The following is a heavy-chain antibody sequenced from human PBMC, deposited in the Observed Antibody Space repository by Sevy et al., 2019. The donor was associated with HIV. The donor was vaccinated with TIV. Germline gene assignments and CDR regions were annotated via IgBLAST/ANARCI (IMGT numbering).Heavy chain of an antibody. Sequence: SETLSLTCTVSGYSISSGDHWGWIRQPPGKGLEWIGSIYHTGNSYYNPSLKSRVTISVDTSKNQFSLKVTSVTAADTAVYYCARDRGGGTSAHWGQGTLVTVSS. CDR2: IYHTGNS. J-gene: IGHJ4*02. D-gene: IGHD2-15*01. V-gene: IGHV4-38-2*02. CDR3: ARDRGGGTSAH. CDR1: GYSISSGDH.